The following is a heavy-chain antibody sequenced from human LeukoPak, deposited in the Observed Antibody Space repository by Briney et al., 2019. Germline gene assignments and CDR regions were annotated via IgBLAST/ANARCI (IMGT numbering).Heavy chain of an antibody. D-gene: IGHD5-24*01. J-gene: IGHJ4*02. CDR2: IYSAGSGGAT. V-gene: IGHV3-53*01. CDR1: GFTFSNAW. Sequence: GGSLRLSCAASGFTFSNAWMSWVRQAPGKGLGWVSVIYSAGSGGATYYADSVTGRFTISRDSTKSTVYLQMNSLRVEDTAVYHCARGDGYNFWEYWGQGTLVTVSS. CDR3: ARGDGYNFWEY.